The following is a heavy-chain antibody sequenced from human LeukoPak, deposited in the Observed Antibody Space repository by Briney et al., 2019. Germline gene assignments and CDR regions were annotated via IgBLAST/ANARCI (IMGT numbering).Heavy chain of an antibody. CDR3: ARTARHLDY. D-gene: IGHD5-18*01. Sequence: GGSLRLSCAASGFSFNDYYMSWIRQAPGKGLECLSYISGSGTDINYADSVRGRFTISRDNAKNLLYLQMNDLRVEDTAVYYCARTARHLDYWGQGTLVTVSS. CDR1: GFSFNDYY. V-gene: IGHV3-11*04. CDR2: ISGSGTDI. J-gene: IGHJ4*02.